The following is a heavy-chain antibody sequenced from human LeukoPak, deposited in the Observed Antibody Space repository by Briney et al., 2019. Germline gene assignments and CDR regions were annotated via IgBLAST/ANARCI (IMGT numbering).Heavy chain of an antibody. Sequence: KPGGSLRLSCAASGFTFSDYYLSWVRQAPGKGLEWVSAISGSGGSTYYADSVKGRFTISRDNAKNSLYLQMNSLRAEDTAVYYCARDLGWFGTHWGQGTLVTVSS. D-gene: IGHD3-10*01. CDR3: ARDLGWFGTH. CDR1: GFTFSDYY. CDR2: ISGSGGST. J-gene: IGHJ4*02. V-gene: IGHV3-11*04.